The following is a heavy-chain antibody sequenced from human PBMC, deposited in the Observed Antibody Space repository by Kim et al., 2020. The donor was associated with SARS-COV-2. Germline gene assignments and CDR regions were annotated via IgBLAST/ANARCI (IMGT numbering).Heavy chain of an antibody. J-gene: IGHJ4*02. Sequence: GESLKISCKGSGYSFNTYWIDWVRQTPGKGLEWMGIIYPGDSETKYSPSFQGQVTISVDKSISTAYLQWSGLKASDTAIYYCARHIDSGYDTASDFWGQGTLVTVSS. CDR3: ARHIDSGYDTASDF. CDR1: GYSFNTYW. D-gene: IGHD5-12*01. CDR2: IYPGDSET. V-gene: IGHV5-51*01.